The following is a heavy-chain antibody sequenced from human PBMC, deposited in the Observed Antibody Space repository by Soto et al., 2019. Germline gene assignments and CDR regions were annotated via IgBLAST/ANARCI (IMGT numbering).Heavy chain of an antibody. D-gene: IGHD4-17*01. CDR2: TYYSGST. CDR3: ARDQMTTEPEKYYYYGMDV. Sequence: PSETLSLTCTVSGGSISSYYWTWTRQPPGKGLEWIGYTYYSGSTNYNPSLKSRVTISVATSKTQFSLKLSSVTAADTAVYYCARDQMTTEPEKYYYYGMDVWGQGTTVTVSS. J-gene: IGHJ6*02. CDR1: GGSISSYY. V-gene: IGHV4-59*12.